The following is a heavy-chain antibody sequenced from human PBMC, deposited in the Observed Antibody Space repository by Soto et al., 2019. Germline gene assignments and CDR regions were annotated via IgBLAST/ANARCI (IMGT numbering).Heavy chain of an antibody. CDR2: ISSSSSYI. CDR1: GFTFSSYS. D-gene: IGHD2-8*01. CDR3: ARDGDIVLMVYALSHPYGMDV. V-gene: IGHV3-21*01. J-gene: IGHJ6*02. Sequence: GGSLRLSCAASGFTFSSYSMYWVRQAPGKGLEWVSSISSSSSYIYYADSVKGRFTISRDNAKNSLYLQMNSLRAEDTAVYYCARDGDIVLMVYALSHPYGMDVWGQGTTVTVSS.